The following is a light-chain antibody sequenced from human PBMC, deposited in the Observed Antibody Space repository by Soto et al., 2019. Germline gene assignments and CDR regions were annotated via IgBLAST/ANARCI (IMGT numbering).Light chain of an antibody. J-gene: IGKJ2*01. Sequence: DVQMTQSPSSLSASVGDRITITCRASQSINTWLAWYQHKPGKAPKFLIYDVSTLASGVPSRFSGSGSGIEFTLTISSLQPDDFATYHCQQYHSYPYTFGEGTKLEIK. CDR1: QSINTW. V-gene: IGKV1-5*01. CDR3: QQYHSYPYT. CDR2: DVS.